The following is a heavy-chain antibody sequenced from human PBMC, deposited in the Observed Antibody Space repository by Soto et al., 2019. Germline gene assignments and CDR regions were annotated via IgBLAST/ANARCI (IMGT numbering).Heavy chain of an antibody. CDR2: ISYKGST. CDR3: ARHTRNLFDP. Sequence: QLQLQESGPGLVKPSESLSLTCTVSGDSVTSSSYNWGWIRQPPGKGLEWIVSISYKGSTYYNPSLKSRVTIAVDVSKNQFSLKVNSVTAADTAVYYCARHTRNLFDPWGQGTLVTVSS. V-gene: IGHV4-39*01. J-gene: IGHJ5*02. CDR1: GDSVTSSSYN.